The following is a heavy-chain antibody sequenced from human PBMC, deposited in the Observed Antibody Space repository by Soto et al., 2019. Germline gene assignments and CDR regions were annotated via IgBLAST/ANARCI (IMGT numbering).Heavy chain of an antibody. V-gene: IGHV3-21*01. Sequence: GGCLRLCCAASGLTFSSYSMNWARKAKGKGLEWVSSIISSISYIYYAYSVKGRFTISRDNARNSLYLQMNSLRAEDTAVYYCASRPPPVPAAIDYYYYYGMDVWGHGTTVTVSS. CDR2: IISSISYI. J-gene: IGHJ6*02. CDR3: ASRPPPVPAAIDYYYYYGMDV. CDR1: GLTFSSYS. D-gene: IGHD2-2*01.